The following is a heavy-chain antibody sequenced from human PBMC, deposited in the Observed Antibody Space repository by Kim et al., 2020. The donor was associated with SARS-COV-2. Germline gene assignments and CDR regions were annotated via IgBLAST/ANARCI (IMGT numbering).Heavy chain of an antibody. V-gene: IGHV4-31*03. CDR1: GGSISSGGYY. D-gene: IGHD3-16*01. CDR3: ARVGYYDYVWGSYLPADWYFDL. J-gene: IGHJ2*01. Sequence: SETLSLTCTVSGGSISSGGYYWSWIRQHPGKGLEWIGYIYYSGSTYYNPSLKSRVTISVDTSKNQFSLKLSSVTAADTAVYYCARVGYYDYVWGSYLPADWYFDLWGRGTLVTVSS. CDR2: IYYSGST.